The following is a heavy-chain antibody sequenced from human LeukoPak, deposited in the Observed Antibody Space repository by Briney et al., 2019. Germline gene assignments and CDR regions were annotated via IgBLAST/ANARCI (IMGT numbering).Heavy chain of an antibody. J-gene: IGHJ4*02. CDR1: GFTFSDYS. CDR2: IGASGATI. V-gene: IGHV3-48*01. D-gene: IGHD7-27*01. Sequence: GGSLRLSCAASGFTFSDYSLNWVRQAPGKGLEWVSYIGASGATIYHADSVKGRFTISRDDARNSLYLQMNSLRAEDTAVYYCARDLNWAFDYRGQGTRVTVSS. CDR3: ARDLNWAFDY.